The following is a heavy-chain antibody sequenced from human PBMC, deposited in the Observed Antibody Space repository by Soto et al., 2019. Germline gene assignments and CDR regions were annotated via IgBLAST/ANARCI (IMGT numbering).Heavy chain of an antibody. CDR1: GFTFSSYW. CDR3: ARDAYDFWSGYSYYYYMDV. D-gene: IGHD3-3*01. CDR2: IKQDGSEK. Sequence: GGSLRLSCAASGFTFSSYWMSWVRQAPGKGLEWVANIKQDGSEKYYVDSVKGRFTISRDNAKNSLYLQMNSLRAEDTAVYYCARDAYDFWSGYSYYYYMDVWGKGTTVTVSS. V-gene: IGHV3-7*01. J-gene: IGHJ6*03.